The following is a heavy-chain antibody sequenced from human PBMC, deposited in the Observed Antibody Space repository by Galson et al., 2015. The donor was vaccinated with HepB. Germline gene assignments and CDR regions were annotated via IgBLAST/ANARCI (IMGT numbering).Heavy chain of an antibody. D-gene: IGHD5-18*01. CDR3: ARDQDTAMVGVGAFDI. V-gene: IGHV4-30-4*01. Sequence: TLSLTCTVSGGSISSGDYYWSWIRQPPGKGLEWIGYIYYSGSTYYNPSLKSRVTISVDTSKNQFSLKLSSVTAADTAVYYCARDQDTAMVGVGAFDIWGQGTMVTVSS. CDR2: IYYSGST. J-gene: IGHJ3*02. CDR1: GGSISSGDYY.